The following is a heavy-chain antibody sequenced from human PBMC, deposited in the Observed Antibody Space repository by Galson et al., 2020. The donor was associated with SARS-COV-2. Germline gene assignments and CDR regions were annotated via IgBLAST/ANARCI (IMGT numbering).Heavy chain of an antibody. CDR2: ISWNSGSI. V-gene: IGHV3-9*01. J-gene: IGHJ6*02. CDR3: ATVSIAVGGGMDV. Sequence: GGSLRLSCAASGFTFNDYAMHWVRQAPGKGLEWVSGISWNSGSIGYADSVKGRFTISRDNAKNSLYLQMNSLRAEDTALYYCATVSIAVGGGMDVWGQGTTVTVSS. CDR1: GFTFNDYA. D-gene: IGHD6-19*01.